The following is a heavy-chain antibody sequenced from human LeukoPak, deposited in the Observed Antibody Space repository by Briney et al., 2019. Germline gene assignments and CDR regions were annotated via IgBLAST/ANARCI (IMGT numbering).Heavy chain of an antibody. D-gene: IGHD3-16*02. V-gene: IGHV1-2*02. CDR2: INPNSGGT. J-gene: IGHJ4*02. Sequence: ASVRVSCKASGYTFTVYYMHWVRQAPGQGLEWMGWINPNSGGTNYAQKFQGRVTMTRDRSISTDYMELSRLRSDDTAVYYCARGPYYDYVWGSYRYKGRGYDFDYWGQGTLVTVSS. CDR1: GYTFTVYY. CDR3: ARGPYYDYVWGSYRYKGRGYDFDY.